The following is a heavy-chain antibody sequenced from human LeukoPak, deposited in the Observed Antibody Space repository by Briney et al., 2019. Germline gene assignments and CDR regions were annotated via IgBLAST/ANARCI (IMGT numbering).Heavy chain of an antibody. Sequence: PSETLSLTCTVSGGSISSGSYYWSWIRQPAGKGLEWIGRIYTSGSTNYNPSLKSRVTISVDTSKNQFSLKLSSVTAADTAVYYCAREGVVAATFDPWGQGTLVTVSS. D-gene: IGHD2-15*01. CDR1: GGSISSGSYY. J-gene: IGHJ5*02. CDR3: AREGVVAATFDP. CDR2: IYTSGST. V-gene: IGHV4-61*02.